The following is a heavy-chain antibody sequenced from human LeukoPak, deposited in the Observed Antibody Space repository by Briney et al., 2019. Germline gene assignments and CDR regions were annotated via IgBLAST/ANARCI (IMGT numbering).Heavy chain of an antibody. V-gene: IGHV3-15*01. CDR3: TTDVWFGVD. CDR2: IKSKTDGGTT. D-gene: IGHD3-10*01. CDR1: GFTFSSYG. Sequence: GGTLRLSCAASGFTFSSYGVSWFRQAPGKGLEWVGRIKSKTDGGTTDYAAPVKGRFTMSRDDSKNTLYLQMNSLKTEDTAVYYCTTDVWFGVDWGQGTLVTVSS. J-gene: IGHJ4*02.